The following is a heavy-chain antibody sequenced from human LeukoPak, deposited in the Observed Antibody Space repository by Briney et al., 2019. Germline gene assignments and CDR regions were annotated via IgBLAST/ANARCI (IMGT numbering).Heavy chain of an antibody. V-gene: IGHV4-38-2*02. CDR2: IDHSGST. CDR1: GYSISSGYY. D-gene: IGHD2-15*01. Sequence: SETLSLTCTVSGYSISSGYYWGWIRQPPGKGLEWTGSIDHSGSTYYNPSLKSRVTISVDTSKNQFSLKLSSVTAADTAVYYCARPRNKYCSGGSCFSLWFDYWGQGTLVTVSS. CDR3: ARPRNKYCSGGSCFSLWFDY. J-gene: IGHJ4*02.